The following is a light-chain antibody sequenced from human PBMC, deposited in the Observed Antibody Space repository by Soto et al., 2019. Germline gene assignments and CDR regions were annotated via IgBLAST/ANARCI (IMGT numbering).Light chain of an antibody. CDR2: AAS. V-gene: IGKV1-39*01. CDR3: QQSSSAPLT. Sequence: DIQMTQSPSSLSASVGDRVTITCRASPSLSNYLKWYQQTPEKDHNLLIYAASSLQSGVPSRFSRCGSVTDVTLSISSLQPADCATYYCQQSSSAPLTFGGGTQVDIK. J-gene: IGKJ4*01. CDR1: PSLSNY.